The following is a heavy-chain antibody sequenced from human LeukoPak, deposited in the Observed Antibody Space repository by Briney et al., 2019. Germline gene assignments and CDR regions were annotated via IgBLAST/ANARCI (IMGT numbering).Heavy chain of an antibody. CDR1: RYTFTSYA. CDR2: INAGNGNT. CDR3: ARVPLQQLGFFDY. V-gene: IGHV1-3*01. J-gene: IGHJ4*02. Sequence: GASVKVSCKASRYTFTSYAMHWVRQAPGQRLEWMGWINAGNGNTKYSQKFQGRVTITRDTSASTAYMELSSLRSEDTAVYYCARVPLQQLGFFDYWGQGTLVTVSS. D-gene: IGHD6-6*01.